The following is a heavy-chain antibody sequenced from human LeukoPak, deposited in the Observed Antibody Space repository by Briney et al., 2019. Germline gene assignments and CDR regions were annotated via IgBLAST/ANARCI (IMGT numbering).Heavy chain of an antibody. D-gene: IGHD3-3*01. CDR2: ISSSGSTI. V-gene: IGHV3-11*04. CDR3: ARVAEVLRFLEWFWFDP. Sequence: GGSLRLSCEASGFTFSDYYMSWIRQAPGKGLEWVSYISSSGSTIYYADSVKGRFTISRDNAKNSLYLQMNSLRAEDTAVYYCARVAEVLRFLEWFWFDPWGQGTLVTVSS. J-gene: IGHJ5*02. CDR1: GFTFSDYY.